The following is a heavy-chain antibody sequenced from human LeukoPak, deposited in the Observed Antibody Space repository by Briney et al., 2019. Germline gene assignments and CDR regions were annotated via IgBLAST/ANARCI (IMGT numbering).Heavy chain of an antibody. CDR3: ARKTKKSNYFDY. CDR2: ISSSSSYI. V-gene: IGHV3-21*01. J-gene: IGHJ4*02. Sequence: PGGSLRLSCVASGFTFSSYSMNWVRQAPGKGLEWVSSISSSSSYIYYADSVKGRFTISRDNAKNSLYLQMNSLRAEDTAVYYCARKTKKSNYFDYWGQGTLVTVSS. D-gene: IGHD1-14*01. CDR1: GFTFSSYS.